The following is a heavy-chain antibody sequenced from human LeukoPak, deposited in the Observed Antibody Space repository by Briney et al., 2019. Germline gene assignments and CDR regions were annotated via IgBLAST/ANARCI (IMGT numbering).Heavy chain of an antibody. CDR3: ARSLGEYASSGSDY. CDR2: INPSGGST. J-gene: IGHJ4*02. Sequence: GASVKVSCKASGYTFTSYYMHWVRQAPGQGLEWMGIINPSGGSTSYAQKFQGRVTMTTDTSTSTAYMELRSLRSDDTAVFYCARSLGEYASSGSDYWGQGTLVTVSS. CDR1: GYTFTSYY. V-gene: IGHV1-46*01. D-gene: IGHD5-18*01.